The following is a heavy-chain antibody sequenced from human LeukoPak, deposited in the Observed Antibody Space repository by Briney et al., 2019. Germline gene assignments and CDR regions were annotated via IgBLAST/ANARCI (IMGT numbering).Heavy chain of an antibody. CDR2: ISYDGSNK. J-gene: IGHJ6*02. CDR1: GFTFSSYA. D-gene: IGHD6-19*01. Sequence: GGSLRLSWAASGFTFSSYAMHWVRQAPGKGLEWVAVISYDGSNKYYADSVKGRFTISRDNSKNTLYLQMNSLRAEDTAVYYCARDVAVAGPYYYYYYGMDVWGQGTTVTVSS. V-gene: IGHV3-30-3*01. CDR3: ARDVAVAGPYYYYYYGMDV.